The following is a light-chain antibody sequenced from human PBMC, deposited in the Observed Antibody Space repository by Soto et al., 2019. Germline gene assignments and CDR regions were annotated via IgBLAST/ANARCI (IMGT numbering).Light chain of an antibody. J-gene: IGKJ1*01. CDR3: QQYGSSPPWT. CDR1: QSVSSSY. Sequence: EIVLTQSPGTLSLSPGERATLSCRASQSVSSSYLAWYQQKPGQAPRLLIYGASSRATGIPDRFSGSGSGTDFTFTTSRLEPEDFAVYYCQQYGSSPPWTFGQGTKVEIK. V-gene: IGKV3-20*01. CDR2: GAS.